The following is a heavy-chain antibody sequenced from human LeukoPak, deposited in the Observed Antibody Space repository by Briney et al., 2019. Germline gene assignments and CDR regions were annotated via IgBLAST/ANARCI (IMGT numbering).Heavy chain of an antibody. CDR3: ARLVRGVGGLDV. V-gene: IGHV3-7*01. Sequence: GGSLRLSCEVSGFTFSSYWMSWVRQAPGKGLEWVANIKQDGSEIYYVDSVKGRLTISRDNAKNSLYLQMNSPRAEDTAVYYCARLVRGVGGLDVWGQGTTLTVSS. CDR2: IKQDGSEI. CDR1: GFTFSSYW. J-gene: IGHJ6*02. D-gene: IGHD3-10*01.